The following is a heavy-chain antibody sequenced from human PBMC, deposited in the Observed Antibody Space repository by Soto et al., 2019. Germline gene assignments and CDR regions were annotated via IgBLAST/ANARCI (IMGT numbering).Heavy chain of an antibody. CDR2: IRSKANSYAT. V-gene: IGHV3-73*01. Sequence: PGGSLRLSCAASGFTFSGSAMHWVRQASGKGLEWVGRIRSKANSYATAYAASVKGRFTISRDDSKNTAYLQMNSLKTEDTAVYYCLMSYTAMVMSRDYYYYGMDVWGQGTTVTVSS. CDR1: GFTFSGSA. D-gene: IGHD5-18*01. J-gene: IGHJ6*02. CDR3: LMSYTAMVMSRDYYYYGMDV.